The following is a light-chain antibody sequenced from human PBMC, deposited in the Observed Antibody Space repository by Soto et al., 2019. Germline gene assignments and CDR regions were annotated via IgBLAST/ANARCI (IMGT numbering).Light chain of an antibody. CDR1: QSVSSN. CDR2: GAS. Sequence: EIVMTQSPANLSVSPGGRATLSCRASQSVSSNLAWYQQKPGQGPRLLIYGASTRATGIPARFSGSGSGTEFTLTISSLQSEDFAVYYCQQYNKWPPYTFGQGTKVEIK. V-gene: IGKV3-15*01. CDR3: QQYNKWPPYT. J-gene: IGKJ2*01.